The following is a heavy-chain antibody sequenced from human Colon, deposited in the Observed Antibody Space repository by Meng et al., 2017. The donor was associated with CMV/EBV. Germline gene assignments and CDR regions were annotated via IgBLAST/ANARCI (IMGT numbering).Heavy chain of an antibody. D-gene: IGHD3-10*01. V-gene: IGHV4-34*01. CDR2: INHSGST. CDR3: ARGLYGSGRHQIDY. J-gene: IGHJ4*02. Sequence: QVQLQRWGAGLLTPSEPLSLTCAVYGGSFSGYYWSWIRQPPGKGLEWIGEINHSGSTNYNPSLKSRVTISVDTSKNQFSLKLSSVTAADTAVYYCARGLYGSGRHQIDYWGQGTLVTVSS. CDR1: GGSFSGYY.